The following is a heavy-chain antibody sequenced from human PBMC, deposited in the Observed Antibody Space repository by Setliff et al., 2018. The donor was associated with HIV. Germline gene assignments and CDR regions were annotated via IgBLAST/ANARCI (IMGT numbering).Heavy chain of an antibody. V-gene: IGHV1-46*01. J-gene: IGHJ3*02. CDR2: INPSGGST. Sequence: ASVKVSCKASGYTFTSYYMHWVRQAPGQGLEWMGIINPSGGSTSYAQKFQGRVTMTRDTSTSTVYMEQSSLRSEDMAVYYCARAGIAAGEAFDIWGQGTMVTVSS. CDR3: ARAGIAAGEAFDI. D-gene: IGHD6-13*01. CDR1: GYTFTSYY.